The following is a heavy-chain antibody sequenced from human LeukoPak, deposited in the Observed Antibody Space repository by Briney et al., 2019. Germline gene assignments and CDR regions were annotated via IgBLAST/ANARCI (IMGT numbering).Heavy chain of an antibody. CDR3: ARDRTMIVVVTHPGIGY. Sequence: GASVKVSCKASGYTFTSYGISWVRQAPGQGLEWMGWISAYNGNTNYAQKLQGRVTMTTDTSTSTAYMELRSLRSDDTAVYYCARDRTMIVVVTHPGIGYWGQGTLVTVSS. CDR2: ISAYNGNT. V-gene: IGHV1-18*01. J-gene: IGHJ4*02. CDR1: GYTFTSYG. D-gene: IGHD3-22*01.